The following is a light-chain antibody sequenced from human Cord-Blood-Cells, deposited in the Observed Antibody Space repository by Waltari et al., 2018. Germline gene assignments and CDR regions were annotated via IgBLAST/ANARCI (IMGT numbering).Light chain of an antibody. V-gene: IGKV1-39*01. Sequence: DIEMTQSTSSLSASVGERVTITCRASQSISSYLNWYQQKPGKAPKLLIYAASSLQSGVPSRFSGSGSGTDFTLTISSLQPEDFATYYCQQRYSTRLTFGGGTKVEIK. CDR3: QQRYSTRLT. J-gene: IGKJ4*01. CDR1: QSISSY. CDR2: AAS.